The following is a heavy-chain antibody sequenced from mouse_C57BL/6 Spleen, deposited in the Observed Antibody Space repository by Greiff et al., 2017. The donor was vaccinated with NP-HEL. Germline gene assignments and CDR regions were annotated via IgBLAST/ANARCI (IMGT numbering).Heavy chain of an antibody. CDR2: IRLKSDNYAT. Sequence: EVKVVESGGGLVQPGGSMKLSCVASGFTFSNYWMNWVRQSPEKGLEWVAQIRLKSDNYATHYAESVKGRFTISRDDSKSSVYLQMNNLRAEDTGIYYCTRYDYDGALFAYWGQGTLVTVSA. CDR3: TRYDYDGALFAY. V-gene: IGHV6-3*01. J-gene: IGHJ3*01. D-gene: IGHD2-4*01. CDR1: GFTFSNYW.